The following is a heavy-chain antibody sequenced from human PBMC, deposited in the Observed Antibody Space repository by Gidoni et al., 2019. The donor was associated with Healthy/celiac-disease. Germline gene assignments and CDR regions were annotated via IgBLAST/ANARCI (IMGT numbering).Heavy chain of an antibody. V-gene: IGHV3-23*01. D-gene: IGHD5-18*01. J-gene: IGHJ5*02. Sequence: EVPLLESGGGLVQPGGSLRLSCAASGFTFSSYAMSWVRQSPGTGLEWVAAIMGSGSSTYYADPVKGRFTISRDNTKNTLYLQRNSLRAEDTAVYYCAKETKPYNHWGQGTLVTVSS. CDR2: IMGSGSST. CDR3: AKETKPYNH. CDR1: GFTFSSYA.